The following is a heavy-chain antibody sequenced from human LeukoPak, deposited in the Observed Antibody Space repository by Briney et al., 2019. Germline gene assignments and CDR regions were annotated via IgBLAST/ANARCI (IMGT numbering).Heavy chain of an antibody. Sequence: PGGSLRLSCAASGFTFSSYSMNWVRQAPGKGLEWVSYISSSSSTIYYADSVKGRFTISRDNFKNTLFLQINSLRAEDTAVYYCAKDRRPKRGYCSGGSCYVPDYFDYWGQGTLVTVSS. CDR2: ISSSSSTI. V-gene: IGHV3-48*01. J-gene: IGHJ4*02. CDR1: GFTFSSYS. CDR3: AKDRRPKRGYCSGGSCYVPDYFDY. D-gene: IGHD2-15*01.